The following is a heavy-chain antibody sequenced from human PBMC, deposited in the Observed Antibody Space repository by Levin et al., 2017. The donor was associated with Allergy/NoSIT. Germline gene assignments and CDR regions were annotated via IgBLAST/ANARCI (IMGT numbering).Heavy chain of an antibody. CDR1: GFTFSNFA. CDR2: ISRDGGTK. Sequence: PGESLKISCAASGFTFSNFAMHWVRQAPGKGLEWVAVISRDGGTKNYADSVQGRFTISRDSSENTLSLQMNSLTVEDTAVYYCVRARGEDSGTHPYRIFNYWGQGTLVTVSS. CDR3: VRARGEDSGTHPYRIFNY. V-gene: IGHV3-30-3*01. D-gene: IGHD3-10*01. J-gene: IGHJ4*02.